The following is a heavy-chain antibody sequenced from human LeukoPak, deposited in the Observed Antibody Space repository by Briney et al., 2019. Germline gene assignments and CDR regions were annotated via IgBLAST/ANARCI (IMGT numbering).Heavy chain of an antibody. CDR2: INGDGTTT. Sequence: GGALRLSCAVSGFTFSNYLMHWGRQAPGKGLVWVSHINGDGTTTTYADSVKGRVSISRDNAESTLYLHMYSLRVEDTAVYYCARVFHLSGEDKSTSRTFDYWGQGTLATVHS. J-gene: IGHJ4*02. V-gene: IGHV3-74*01. CDR3: ARVFHLSGEDKSTSRTFDY. D-gene: IGHD2-15*01. CDR1: GFTFSNYL.